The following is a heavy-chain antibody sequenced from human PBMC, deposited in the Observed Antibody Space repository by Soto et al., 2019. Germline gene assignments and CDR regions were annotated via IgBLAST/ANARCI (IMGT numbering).Heavy chain of an antibody. V-gene: IGHV1-18*01. CDR1: GGTFSSYA. J-gene: IGHJ3*01. D-gene: IGHD1-7*01. CDR2: ISAYNGNT. Sequence: GASVKVSCKASGGTFSSYAISWVRQAPGQGLEWMGWISAYNGNTNYAQKLQGRVTMTTDASTRTVFMELSSLTSEDTAVYYCARPLIGNTVDLWGQGTTVTVSS. CDR3: ARPLIGNTVDL.